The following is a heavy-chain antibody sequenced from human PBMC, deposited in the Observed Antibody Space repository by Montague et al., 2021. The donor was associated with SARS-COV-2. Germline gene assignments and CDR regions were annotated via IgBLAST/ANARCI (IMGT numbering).Heavy chain of an antibody. CDR3: AHRRPLWGYFDY. CDR2: XYWXDDK. D-gene: IGHD7-27*01. J-gene: IGHJ4*02. Sequence: PALVKPTQTLTLTCTSSGFSLSTSGVGVGWIRQPPGKALEWLALXYWXDDKRYSPSLKSRLTITKDTSKNQVVLTMTNMDPVDTATYYCAHRRPLWGYFDYWGQGTLVTVSS. CDR1: GFSLSTSGVG. V-gene: IGHV2-5*02.